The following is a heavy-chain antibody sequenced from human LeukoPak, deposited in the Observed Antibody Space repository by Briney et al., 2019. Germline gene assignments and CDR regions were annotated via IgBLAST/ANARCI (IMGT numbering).Heavy chain of an antibody. CDR1: GFTFNTYA. Sequence: GESLKISCAASGFTFNTYAMSWVRQAPGKGLEWVSVISGSSGSTYYADSVKGRFTMSRDNSKNTLFLQMNSLRAEDTAVHYCAKALLSDPRTLDYFDYWGQGTLVTVSS. CDR2: ISGSSGST. V-gene: IGHV3-23*01. D-gene: IGHD1-1*01. J-gene: IGHJ4*02. CDR3: AKALLSDPRTLDYFDY.